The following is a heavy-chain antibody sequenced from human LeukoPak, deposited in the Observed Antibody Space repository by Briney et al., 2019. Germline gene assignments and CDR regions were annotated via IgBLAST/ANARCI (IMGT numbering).Heavy chain of an antibody. V-gene: IGHV3-33*01. CDR1: GFTFSSYG. D-gene: IGHD2/OR15-2a*01. Sequence: TGGSLRLSCAASGFTFSSYGMHWVRQAPGKGLEWVAVIWYDGSNKYYADSVKGRFTISRDNSKNTLYLQMNSLRAEDTAVYYCATAPRVGPFPDYWGQGTLVTVSS. CDR3: ATAPRVGPFPDY. CDR2: IWYDGSNK. J-gene: IGHJ4*02.